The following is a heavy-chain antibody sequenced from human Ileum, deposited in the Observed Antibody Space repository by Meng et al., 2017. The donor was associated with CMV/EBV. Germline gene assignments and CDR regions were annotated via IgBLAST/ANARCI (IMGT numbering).Heavy chain of an antibody. CDR2: TYYRSKWYN. V-gene: IGHV6-1*01. J-gene: IGHJ2*01. Sequence: QLPLHESGPGPVKPSQTLSLTCAISGDSVSSIGAIWNWIRQSPSRGLEWLGKTYYRSKWYNDYAPSVKSRITVKPGTSKNQFSLQLNSVTPEDTAVYYCARENGYEWYFDFWGRGTLVTVSS. CDR3: ARENGYEWYFDF. D-gene: IGHD6-13*01. CDR1: GDSVSSIGAI.